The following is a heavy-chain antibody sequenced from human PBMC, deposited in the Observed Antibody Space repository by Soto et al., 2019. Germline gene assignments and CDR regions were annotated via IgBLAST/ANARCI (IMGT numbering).Heavy chain of an antibody. V-gene: IGHV4-39*01. J-gene: IGHJ4*02. Sequence: QLQLQESGPGLVKPSETLSLTCTVSGGSISSSSYYWGWIRQPPGKGLEWIGSIYYSGSTYYNPSLKSRVTISVDTSKNQFSLKLSSVTAADTAVYYCARHRNKYSSSWYANDYWGQGTLVTVSS. D-gene: IGHD6-13*01. CDR1: GGSISSSSYY. CDR3: ARHRNKYSSSWYANDY. CDR2: IYYSGST.